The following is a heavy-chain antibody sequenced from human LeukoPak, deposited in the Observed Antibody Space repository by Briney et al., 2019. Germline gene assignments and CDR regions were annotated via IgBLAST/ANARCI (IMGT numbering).Heavy chain of an antibody. CDR2: IRSKAYGGTT. D-gene: IGHD4-17*01. J-gene: IGHJ4*02. CDR1: GFTFGDYA. V-gene: IGHV3-49*04. CDR3: TSRITVTTYFDY. Sequence: PGRSLRLSCTASGFTFGDYAMSWVRQAPGKGLEWVGFIRSKAYGGTTEYAASVKGRFTISRDDSKSIAYLQMNSLKTEDTAVYYCTSRITVTTYFDYWGQGTLVTVSS.